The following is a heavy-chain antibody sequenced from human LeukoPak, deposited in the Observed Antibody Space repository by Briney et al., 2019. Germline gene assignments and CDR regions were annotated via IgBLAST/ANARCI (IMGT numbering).Heavy chain of an antibody. V-gene: IGHV4-59*01. CDR1: GGSISSYY. D-gene: IGHD5-18*01. CDR3: ARDRSGYSYGDGVLLAYYGMDV. CDR2: IYYSGST. Sequence: SETLSLTCTVSGGSISSYYWSWIRQPPGKGLEWIGYIYYSGSTNYNPSLKSRVTISVDTSKNQFSLKLSSVTAADTAVYYCARDRSGYSYGDGVLLAYYGMDVWGKGTTVTVSS. J-gene: IGHJ6*04.